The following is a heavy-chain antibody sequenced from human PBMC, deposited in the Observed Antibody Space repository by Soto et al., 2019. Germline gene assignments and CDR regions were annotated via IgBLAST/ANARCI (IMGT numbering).Heavy chain of an antibody. J-gene: IGHJ4*02. CDR3: ATSQKGYNWNYFDP. D-gene: IGHD1-20*01. CDR1: GGSISGSYYY. Sequence: PSETLSLTCAVSGGSISGSYYYWCWLRHSPGKGPEWIGSLFYTGFTSYNPSLESRASVSVDTSKNQFSLKVSGVSAADTAVYYCATSQKGYNWNYFDPWGQGALVTVSS. V-gene: IGHV4-39*01. CDR2: LFYTGFT.